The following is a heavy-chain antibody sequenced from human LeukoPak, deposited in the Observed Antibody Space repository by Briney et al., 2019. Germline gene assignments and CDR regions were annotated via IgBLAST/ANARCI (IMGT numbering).Heavy chain of an antibody. CDR1: GFTFSSYS. J-gene: IGHJ4*02. V-gene: IGHV3-21*01. CDR3: AGDSSGWGHFDY. Sequence: GGSLRLSCAASGFTFSSYSMNWVRQAPGKGLGSVSSISSSSSYVYYADSVKGRFTISRDNAKNSLYLQMNSLRAEDTAVYYCAGDSSGWGHFDYWGQGTLVTVSS. CDR2: ISSSSSYV. D-gene: IGHD6-19*01.